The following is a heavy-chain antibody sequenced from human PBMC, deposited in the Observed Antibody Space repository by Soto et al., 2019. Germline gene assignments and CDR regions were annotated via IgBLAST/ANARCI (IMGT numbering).Heavy chain of an antibody. CDR2: ISYDGSNK. D-gene: IGHD6-13*01. Sequence: QVQLVESGGGVVQPGRSLRLSCAASGFTFSSYAMHWVRQAPGKGLEGVAVISYDGSNKYYADSVKGRFTISRDNSKNTLYLQMNSLRAEDTAVYYCARDEGRAAADPLGDWGQGTLVTVSS. CDR3: ARDEGRAAADPLGD. J-gene: IGHJ4*02. V-gene: IGHV3-30-3*01. CDR1: GFTFSSYA.